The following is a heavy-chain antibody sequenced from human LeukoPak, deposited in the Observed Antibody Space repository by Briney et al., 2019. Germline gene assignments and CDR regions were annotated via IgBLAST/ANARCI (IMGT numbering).Heavy chain of an antibody. D-gene: IGHD3-10*01. CDR3: VKDMNYYGSGSVYFDY. Sequence: GGSLRLSCAASGFRFDDCDMHWVRQVPGKGLEWVSSISWNSGAMGYADSVKGRFTISRDNANNSLYLHMNSLRQDDTAFYYCVKDMNYYGSGSVYFDYWGQGTLVTVSS. V-gene: IGHV3-9*01. CDR2: ISWNSGAM. J-gene: IGHJ4*02. CDR1: GFRFDDCD.